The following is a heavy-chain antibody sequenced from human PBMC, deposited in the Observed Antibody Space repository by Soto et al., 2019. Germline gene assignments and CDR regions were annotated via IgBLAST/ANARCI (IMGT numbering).Heavy chain of an antibody. Sequence: GGSLRLSCAASGFTFSSYAMSWVRQAPGKGLEWVSAISGSGGSTYYADSVKGRFTISRDNSKNTLCLQMNSLRAEDTAVYYCAKYTGIRGYNWFDPWGQGTLVTVSS. CDR1: GFTFSSYA. V-gene: IGHV3-23*01. J-gene: IGHJ5*02. CDR2: ISGSGGST. CDR3: AKYTGIRGYNWFDP. D-gene: IGHD1-1*01.